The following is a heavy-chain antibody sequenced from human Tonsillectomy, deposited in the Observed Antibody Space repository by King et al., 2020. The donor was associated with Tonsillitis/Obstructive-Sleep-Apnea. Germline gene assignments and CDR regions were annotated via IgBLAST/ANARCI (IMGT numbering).Heavy chain of an antibody. CDR1: GFTFGDYT. Sequence: VQLVQSGGGLVQPGRSLRLSCTASGFTFGDYTMNWVRQAPGKGLEWVGFIRRKASGGTTEYAASVKGRFTISRDDSESIAYLQMNSLKTDDTAMYYCTRDRPYGCTTNCYIYWGQGTLVTVSS. CDR3: TRDRPYGCTTNCYIY. V-gene: IGHV3-49*04. D-gene: IGHD2-2*02. J-gene: IGHJ4*02. CDR2: IRRKASGGTT.